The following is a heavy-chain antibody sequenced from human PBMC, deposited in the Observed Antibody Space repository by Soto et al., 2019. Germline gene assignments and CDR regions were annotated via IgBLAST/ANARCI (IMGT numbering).Heavy chain of an antibody. V-gene: IGHV4-59*01. CDR1: GGSISSYY. D-gene: IGHD5-12*01. CDR3: ALGGGYRGFNYYYGMAV. CDR2: IYYSGST. J-gene: IGHJ6*04. Sequence: PSETLSLTCTVSGGSISSYYWSWIRQPPGKGLEWIGYIYYSGSTNYNPSLKSRVTISVDTSKNQFSLKLSSVTAADTAVYYCALGGGYRGFNYYYGMAVWGKGTTVTVSS.